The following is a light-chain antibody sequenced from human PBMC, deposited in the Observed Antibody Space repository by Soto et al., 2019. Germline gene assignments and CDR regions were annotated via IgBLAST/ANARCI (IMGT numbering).Light chain of an antibody. Sequence: QPVLTQSSSVSASLGSSVKLTCTLSSGHSSYIIAWHQQQPGKAPRFLMKLDRGGTYNKGSGVPDRFSGSSSGADRYLTISKVQSEDEADYYCETWDSNTRLFGGGTKLTVL. CDR2: LDRGGTY. CDR1: SGHSSYI. CDR3: ETWDSNTRL. J-gene: IGLJ2*01. V-gene: IGLV4-60*03.